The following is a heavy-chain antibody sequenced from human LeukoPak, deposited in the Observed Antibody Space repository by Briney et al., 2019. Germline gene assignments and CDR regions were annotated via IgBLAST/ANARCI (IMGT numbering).Heavy chain of an antibody. V-gene: IGHV1-46*01. J-gene: IGHJ6*02. CDR1: GYTFTSYY. Sequence: GESLKISCKASGYTFTSYYMHWVRQAPGQGLEWMGIINPSGGSTSYAQKFQGRVTMTRDTSTSTVYMELSSLRSEDTAVYYCAREPLHEGLSEYQLPRYYYYYGMDVWGQGTTVTVSS. CDR3: AREPLHEGLSEYQLPRYYYYYGMDV. D-gene: IGHD2-2*01. CDR2: INPSGGST.